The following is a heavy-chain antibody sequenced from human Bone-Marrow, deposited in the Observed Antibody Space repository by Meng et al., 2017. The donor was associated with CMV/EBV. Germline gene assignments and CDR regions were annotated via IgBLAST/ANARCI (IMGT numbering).Heavy chain of an antibody. CDR1: GFTFSSYS. Sequence: GESLKISCAPSGFTFSSYSMNWIRQAPGKGLEWVSSITSSSTNKYYADSVRGRFTISRDNAKNSLYLQMNSLTVEDSAVYYCARESSPIPFDYWGQGALVTFSS. V-gene: IGHV3-21*06. J-gene: IGHJ4*02. CDR2: ITSSSTNK. D-gene: IGHD3-10*01. CDR3: ARESSPIPFDY.